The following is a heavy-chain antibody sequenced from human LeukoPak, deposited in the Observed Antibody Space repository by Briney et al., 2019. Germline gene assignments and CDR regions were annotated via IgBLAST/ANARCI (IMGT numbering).Heavy chain of an antibody. CDR2: MNQDGSEK. D-gene: IGHD1-1*01. CDR3: ARGNDSPYDHTFDY. V-gene: IGHV3-7*03. J-gene: IGHJ4*02. Sequence: GGSLRLSCAASGLRFGSYWMNWVRQAPGKGLEWVANMNQDGSEKNYVDSVKGRFTISRDNTKNSLFLQMDSLRAEDTAFYYCARGNDSPYDHTFDYWAREPWSPSPQ. CDR1: GLRFGSYW.